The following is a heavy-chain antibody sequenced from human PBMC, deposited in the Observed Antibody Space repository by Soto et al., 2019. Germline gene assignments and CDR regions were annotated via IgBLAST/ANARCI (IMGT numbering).Heavy chain of an antibody. Sequence: GASVKVSCKASGGTFSSYAISWVRQVPGQGLEWMGGIIPIFGSANYAQKFQGRVTITRDASTSTAYMELSRLRSDDTAVYYCARGGYYDFWRGLGAFDIWGQGTMVTVS. CDR1: GGTFSSYA. CDR2: IIPIFGSA. J-gene: IGHJ3*02. CDR3: ARGGYYDFWRGLGAFDI. V-gene: IGHV1-69*05. D-gene: IGHD3-3*01.